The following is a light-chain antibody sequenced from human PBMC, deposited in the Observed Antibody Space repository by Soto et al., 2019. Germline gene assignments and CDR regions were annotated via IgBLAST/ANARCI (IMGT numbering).Light chain of an antibody. Sequence: QSALTQPRSVSGSPGQSGTISCTGTYSDIGSYNDVSWYQHHPAKAPRLMIFDVSQRPSGVPDRFSGSKSGNTASLTISGLQTEDEADYYCCSYVRAYRLMIFGEGTKVTVL. J-gene: IGLJ2*01. CDR2: DVS. CDR3: CSYVRAYRLMI. CDR1: YSDIGSYND. V-gene: IGLV2-11*01.